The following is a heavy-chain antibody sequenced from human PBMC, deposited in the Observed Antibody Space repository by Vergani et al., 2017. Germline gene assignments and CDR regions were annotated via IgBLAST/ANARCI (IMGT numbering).Heavy chain of an antibody. Sequence: EVQLVESGGVVVQPGGSLRLSCSAAGFPFSDYGVHWVRQAPGKGLEWVGRIKSKTDGGTTDYAAPVKGRFTISRDDSKNTLYLQMNSLKTEDTAVYYCTTDLTYYDILTGTNWGQGTLVTVSS. J-gene: IGHJ4*02. V-gene: IGHV3-15*01. CDR2: IKSKTDGGTT. D-gene: IGHD3-9*01. CDR3: TTDLTYYDILTGTN. CDR1: GFPFSDYG.